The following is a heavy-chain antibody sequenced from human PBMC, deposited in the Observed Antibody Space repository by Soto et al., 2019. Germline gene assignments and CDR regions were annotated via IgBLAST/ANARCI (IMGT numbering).Heavy chain of an antibody. D-gene: IGHD3-3*01. CDR2: IIPIFGTA. V-gene: IGHV1-69*13. CDR1: GGTFSSYA. CDR3: ATSRWPDTLEWLLGGFDP. Sequence: GVSVKVSCKASGGTFSSYAISWVRQAPGQGLEWMGGIIPIFGTANYAQKFQGRVTITADESTSTAYMELSSLRSEDTAVYYCATSRWPDTLEWLLGGFDPWGQGTLVTVSS. J-gene: IGHJ5*02.